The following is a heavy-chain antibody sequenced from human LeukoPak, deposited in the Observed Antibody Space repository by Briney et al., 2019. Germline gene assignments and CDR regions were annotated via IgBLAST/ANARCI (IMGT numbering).Heavy chain of an antibody. V-gene: IGHV3-7*01. CDR1: GFTFSSYW. D-gene: IGHD3-10*01. CDR2: IKQDGSEK. J-gene: IGHJ3*02. Sequence: GGSLRLSCAASGFTFSSYWMSWVRQAPGKGLEWVANIKQDGSEKYYVDSVKGRFTISRDNSKNTLYLQMNSLRAEDTAVYYCAKDRELLWFGELFHDAFDIWGQGTMVTVSS. CDR3: AKDRELLWFGELFHDAFDI.